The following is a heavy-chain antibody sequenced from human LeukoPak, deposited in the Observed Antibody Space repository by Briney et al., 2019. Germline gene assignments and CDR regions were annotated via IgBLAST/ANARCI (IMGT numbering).Heavy chain of an antibody. V-gene: IGHV1-2*02. CDR1: GYTFTGYY. J-gene: IGHJ4*02. Sequence: ASVKVSCKASGYTFTGYYMHWVRQAPGQGLEWMGWINPNSGGTNYAQKFQGRVTMTRDTSISTAYMELSRLRSDDTAVYYCARGAHSSGYYYPSMAYWGQGTLVTVSS. CDR3: ARGAHSSGYYYPSMAY. D-gene: IGHD3-22*01. CDR2: INPNSGGT.